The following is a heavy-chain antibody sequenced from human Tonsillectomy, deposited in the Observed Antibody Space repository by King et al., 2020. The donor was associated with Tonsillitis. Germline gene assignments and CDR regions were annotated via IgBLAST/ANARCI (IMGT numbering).Heavy chain of an antibody. Sequence: QLVQSGAEVKKPGESLKISCKGSGYSFTSYWIGWVRQMPGKGLEGMGIIYPGYSDTRYSPSFQGQVTISAHKSISTAYLHWSSLKASDTAMYYCARLGEEWELFVWYFDYWGQGTLVTVSS. CDR1: GYSFTSYW. V-gene: IGHV5-51*01. D-gene: IGHD1-26*01. CDR2: IYPGYSDT. CDR3: ARLGEEWELFVWYFDY. J-gene: IGHJ4*02.